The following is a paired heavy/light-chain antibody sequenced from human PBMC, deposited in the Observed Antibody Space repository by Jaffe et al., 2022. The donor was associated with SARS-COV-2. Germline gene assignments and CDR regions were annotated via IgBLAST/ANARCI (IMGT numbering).Heavy chain of an antibody. V-gene: IGHV4-31*03. CDR2: IYHSGTT. CDR3: ARVYYDVVSGWGFDY. Sequence: QVHLQESGPGLVKPADTLSLTCSVSGGSVSSNEDYWTWIRQHPGKGLEWIGYIYHSGTTYYNPSLKSRAAISADTSKNQFSLKLGSVTAADTAIYYCARVYYDVVSGWGFDYWGQGSLVTVSS. J-gene: IGHJ4*02. D-gene: IGHD3-3*01. CDR1: GGSVSSNEDY.
Light chain of an antibody. V-gene: IGLV3-1*01. Sequence: YELTQPPSVSVSPGQTARIACSGDSLGEKYICWYQQRAGQSPVLVIYKDTKRPSGIPERFSGSNSGNTATLTISGAQAMDEADYYCQAWDSGTGVVFGGGTKLTVL. J-gene: IGLJ3*02. CDR3: QAWDSGTGVV. CDR2: KDT. CDR1: SLGEKY.